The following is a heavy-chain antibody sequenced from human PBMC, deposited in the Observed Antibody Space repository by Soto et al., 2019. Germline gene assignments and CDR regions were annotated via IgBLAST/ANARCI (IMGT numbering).Heavy chain of an antibody. Sequence: QVQLQGSGPGLVKPSETLPLTCTVSGASVSSGDSYWSWIRQPPGKGLEWIGYLYDSGATRYNRSLKSRVTISVDSSKNRSSLRLSSVASADTAVYDCARIDWNSSGDTFDIWGKGTMVTVSS. J-gene: IGHJ3*02. D-gene: IGHD3-9*01. CDR2: LYDSGAT. CDR1: GASVSSGDSY. CDR3: ARIDWNSSGDTFDI. V-gene: IGHV4-61*08.